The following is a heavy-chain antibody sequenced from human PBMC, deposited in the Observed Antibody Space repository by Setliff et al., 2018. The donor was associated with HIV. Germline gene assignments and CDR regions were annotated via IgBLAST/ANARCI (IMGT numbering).Heavy chain of an antibody. CDR3: ARPPTRYNNGWFERGGFDY. CDR1: GFTFSNYC. V-gene: IGHV3-7*01. D-gene: IGHD6-19*01. Sequence: GGSLRLSCRASGFTFSNYCMSWVRQAPGKGLEWVATIKEDGSENYYVDSVKGRFTISRDNAKNTLSLQMNTLRAEDTAVYYCARPPTRYNNGWFERGGFDYWGQGTLVTVSS. CDR2: IKEDGSEN. J-gene: IGHJ4*02.